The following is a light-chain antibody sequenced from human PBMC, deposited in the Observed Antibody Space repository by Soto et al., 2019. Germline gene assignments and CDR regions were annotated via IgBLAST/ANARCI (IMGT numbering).Light chain of an antibody. J-gene: IGKJ1*01. Sequence: DIQLTQSPSFLSASVGDRVTITCRASQSVDPYVNWYQQKPGKAPKLLIYTTSRLYSGVPSRFSGSGSGTDFSLTISSLQPEDFATYYCQQTYSTPPLTFGQGPKVDI. CDR3: QQTYSTPPLT. V-gene: IGKV1-39*01. CDR2: TTS. CDR1: QSVDPY.